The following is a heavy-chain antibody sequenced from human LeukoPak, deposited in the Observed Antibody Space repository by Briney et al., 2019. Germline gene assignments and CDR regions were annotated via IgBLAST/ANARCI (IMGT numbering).Heavy chain of an antibody. CDR2: FSLGGSGTT. CDR1: GASITTYS. V-gene: IGHV4-59*08. D-gene: IGHD6-19*01. CDR3: ARWDDSAWAFGT. Sequence: SETLSLTCIVSGASITTYSWIWLRQSPGKGLEWIGYFSLGGSGTTSYTSSLKSRVTISRDTSKNQLSLKLTSVTAAGTAVYYCARWDDSAWAFGTWGPGTLVTVSS. J-gene: IGHJ5*02.